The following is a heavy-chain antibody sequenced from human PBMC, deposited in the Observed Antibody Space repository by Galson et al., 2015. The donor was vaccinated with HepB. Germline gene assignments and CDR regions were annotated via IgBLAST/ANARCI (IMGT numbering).Heavy chain of an antibody. CDR3: ARFPHSSSWDDSYYYMDV. D-gene: IGHD6-13*01. Sequence: SVKVSCKASGFSLSTYDINWVRQATGPGLEWLGWMDPNSGNTGYAQKFQGRITMTRNTSISTAYMELRSLRSEDTAVYYCARFPHSSSWDDSYYYMDVWGKGTTVTVSS. CDR1: GFSLSTYD. CDR2: MDPNSGNT. J-gene: IGHJ6*03. V-gene: IGHV1-8*01.